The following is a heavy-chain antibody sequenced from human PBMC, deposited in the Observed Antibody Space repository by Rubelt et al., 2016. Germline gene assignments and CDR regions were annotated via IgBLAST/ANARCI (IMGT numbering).Heavy chain of an antibody. CDR2: ISYDGSNK. CDR3: ARDGPTDSYILDYYYYYGMDV. D-gene: IGHD2-21*02. V-gene: IGHV3-30*04. Sequence: AASGFTFSSYAMHWVRQAPGKGLEWVAVISYDGSNKYYADSVKGRFTISRDNSKNTLYLQMNSLRAEDTAVYYCARDGPTDSYILDYYYYYGMDVWGQGTTVTVSS. J-gene: IGHJ6*02. CDR1: GFTFSSYA.